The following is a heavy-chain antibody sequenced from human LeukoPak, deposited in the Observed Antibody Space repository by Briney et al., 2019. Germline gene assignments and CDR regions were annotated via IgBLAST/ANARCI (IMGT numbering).Heavy chain of an antibody. J-gene: IGHJ5*02. V-gene: IGHV3-66*02. CDR3: ARDTTYSP. D-gene: IGHD1-26*01. CDR2: IYGGGST. Sequence: PGGSLRLSSAASGFTVSTSYMNWVRQAPGKGLQWVSTIYGGGSTFHADSVKGRFTVSRDNSRNTLYLQMDSLRPEDTAVYYCARDTTYSPWGQGTLVTVSS. CDR1: GFTVSTSY.